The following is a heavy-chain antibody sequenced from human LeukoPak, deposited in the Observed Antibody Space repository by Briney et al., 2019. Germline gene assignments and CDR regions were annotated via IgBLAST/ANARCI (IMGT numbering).Heavy chain of an antibody. Sequence: GGSLRLSCAASGFTFSSYAMSWVRQAPGKGLEWVSAISGSGGSTYYADSVKGRFTISRDNSKNTLYLQMNSLRAEDTAVYYCAKDQEGAFRYSSGWFHFDYWGQGTLVTVSS. V-gene: IGHV3-23*01. D-gene: IGHD6-19*01. CDR1: GFTFSSYA. CDR2: ISGSGGST. J-gene: IGHJ4*02. CDR3: AKDQEGAFRYSSGWFHFDY.